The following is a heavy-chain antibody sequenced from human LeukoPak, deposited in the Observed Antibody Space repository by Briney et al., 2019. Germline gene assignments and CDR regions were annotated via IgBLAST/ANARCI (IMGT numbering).Heavy chain of an antibody. J-gene: IGHJ4*02. CDR2: IYSGGST. CDR1: GFTFSSYV. V-gene: IGHV3-53*01. Sequence: GGSLRLSCGASGFTFSSYVMSWVRQVPGKGLEWVSVIYSGGSTYYADSVKGRFTISRDNSKNTLYLQMNSLRAEDTAVYYCARDVYGSGSYSYWGQGTLVTVSS. CDR3: ARDVYGSGSYSY. D-gene: IGHD3-10*01.